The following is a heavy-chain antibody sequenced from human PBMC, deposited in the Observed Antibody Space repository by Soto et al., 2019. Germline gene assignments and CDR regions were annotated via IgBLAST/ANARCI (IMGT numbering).Heavy chain of an antibody. Sequence: SETLSLTCTVSGGSISSSSYYWGWIRQPPGKGLEWIGSIYYSGSTYYNPSLKSRVTISVDTSKNQFSLKLSSVTVADTAVYYCVSETGDGPYYYYYGMDVWGQGTTVTVSS. CDR1: GGSISSSSYY. CDR3: VSETGDGPYYYYYGMDV. J-gene: IGHJ6*02. D-gene: IGHD7-27*01. CDR2: IYYSGST. V-gene: IGHV4-39*01.